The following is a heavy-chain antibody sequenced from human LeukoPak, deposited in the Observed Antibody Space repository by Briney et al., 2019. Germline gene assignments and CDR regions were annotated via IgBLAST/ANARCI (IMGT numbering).Heavy chain of an antibody. CDR2: FDPEDGET. CDR1: GYTLTELS. CDR3: AAGYGSGRNLYYMDV. V-gene: IGHV1-24*01. D-gene: IGHD3-10*01. Sequence: ASVKVSCKVSGYTLTELSMHWVRQAPGKGLEWMGGFDPEDGETIYAQKFQGRVTMTEDTSTDTAYMELSSLRSEDTAVYYCAAGYGSGRNLYYMDVWGKGTTVTISS. J-gene: IGHJ6*03.